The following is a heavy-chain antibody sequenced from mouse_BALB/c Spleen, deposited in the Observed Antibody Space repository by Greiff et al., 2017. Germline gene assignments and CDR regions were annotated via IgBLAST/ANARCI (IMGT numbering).Heavy chain of an antibody. CDR1: GYSITSDYA. D-gene: IGHD2-4*01. Sequence: EVQLVESGPGLVKPSQSLSLTCTVTGYSITSDYAWNWIRQFPGNKLEWMGYISYSGSTSYNPSLKSRISITRDTSKNQFFLQLNSVTTEDTATYYCARYDSSFDYWGQGTTLTVSS. CDR3: ARYDSSFDY. V-gene: IGHV3-2*02. CDR2: ISYSGST. J-gene: IGHJ2*01.